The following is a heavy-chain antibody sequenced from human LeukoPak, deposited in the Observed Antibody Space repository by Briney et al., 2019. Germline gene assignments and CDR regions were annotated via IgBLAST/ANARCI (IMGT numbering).Heavy chain of an antibody. CDR3: ATNVYCSSTCREWYFDY. CDR2: ISAYNGNT. CDR1: GYTFTSYG. D-gene: IGHD2-2*01. V-gene: IGHV1-18*01. Sequence: APSVKVSCKASGYTFTSYGISWVRQAPGQGLEWMGWISAYNGNTNYAQKLQGRVTMTTDTSTSTAYMELRSLRSDDTAVYYCATNVYCSSTCREWYFDYWGQGTLVTVSS. J-gene: IGHJ4*02.